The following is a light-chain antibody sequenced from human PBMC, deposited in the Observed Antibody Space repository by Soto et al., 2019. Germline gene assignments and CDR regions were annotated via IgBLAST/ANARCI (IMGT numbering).Light chain of an antibody. CDR1: QSVNRW. Sequence: DIQMTQSPSTLSASVGDRVTITCRASQSVNRWLAWYQQKPGKAPKLLIYETSSLESGVQSRFGGSGSGTEFTLTIRSLQPDDFATYYCKQYNSYSWTFGQGTKVDIK. CDR3: KQYNSYSWT. V-gene: IGKV1-5*03. J-gene: IGKJ1*01. CDR2: ETS.